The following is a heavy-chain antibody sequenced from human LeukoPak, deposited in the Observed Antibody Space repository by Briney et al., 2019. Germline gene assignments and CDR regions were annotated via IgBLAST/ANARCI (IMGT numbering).Heavy chain of an antibody. CDR2: IKQDGSEK. D-gene: IGHD3-10*01. J-gene: IGHJ4*02. CDR3: ARDTLGEGEDANYAVYYFDY. V-gene: IGHV3-7*01. Sequence: GGSLRLSCAASGFTFSSYNMNWVRQAPGKGLEWVADIKQDGSEKYYADSVKGRFTISRDNGKNSLDLQMNSLRADDTAVYYCARDTLGEGEDANYAVYYFDYWGQGTVVTVSS. CDR1: GFTFSSYN.